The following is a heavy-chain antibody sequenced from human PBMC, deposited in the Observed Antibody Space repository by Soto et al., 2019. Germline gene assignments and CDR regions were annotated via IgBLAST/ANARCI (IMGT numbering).Heavy chain of an antibody. Sequence: QVQLVQSGAEVKKPGASVKVSGKASGYTFPTYGPSWVRQAPGQGLEWMGRISAYNYNTNYAQKLQGRVTMTTDTSTSTAYMELRSLRSDDTAVYYCARVVGALGHWFDPWGQGTLVTVSS. D-gene: IGHD1-26*01. V-gene: IGHV1-18*01. CDR2: ISAYNYNT. CDR3: ARVVGALGHWFDP. CDR1: GYTFPTYG. J-gene: IGHJ5*02.